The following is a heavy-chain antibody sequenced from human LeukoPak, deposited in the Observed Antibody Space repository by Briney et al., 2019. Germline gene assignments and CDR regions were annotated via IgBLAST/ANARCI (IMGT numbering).Heavy chain of an antibody. CDR3: ARDYRLTQIQY. J-gene: IGHJ1*01. Sequence: SETLSLTYTVSGGSISSSSYYWAWIRQPPGKGLEWIGSIYYTGSTYYNPSLKSRVTISVDTSKNQFSLRLSSVTAVDTAVYYCARDYRLTQIQYWGQGTLVTVSS. V-gene: IGHV4-39*07. D-gene: IGHD1-26*01. CDR2: IYYTGST. CDR1: GGSISSSSYY.